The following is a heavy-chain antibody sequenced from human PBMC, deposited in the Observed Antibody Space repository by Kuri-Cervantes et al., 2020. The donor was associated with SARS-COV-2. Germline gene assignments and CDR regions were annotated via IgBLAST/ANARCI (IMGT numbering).Heavy chain of an antibody. CDR1: GGSISSTSSY. CDR2: IYYGGST. V-gene: IGHV4-39*01. J-gene: IGHJ6*02. CDR3: ARHFSWGSGEKYYDILTRPDYGTDV. Sequence: SETLSLTCTVSGGSISSTSSYWGWIRQPPGKGLECIGTIYYGGSTYYNPPLKSRITISVDTSKNQFSLRLSSVTAADTAVYYCARHFSWGSGEKYYDILTRPDYGTDVWGQGTTVTVSS. D-gene: IGHD3-9*01.